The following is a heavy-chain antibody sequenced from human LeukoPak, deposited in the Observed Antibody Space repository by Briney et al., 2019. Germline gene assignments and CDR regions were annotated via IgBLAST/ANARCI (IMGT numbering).Heavy chain of an antibody. CDR1: GFTFSGYA. CDR3: AKGRATRPYYYYGLDV. CDR2: ISGGGGSA. J-gene: IGHJ6*02. V-gene: IGHV3-23*01. D-gene: IGHD1-1*01. Sequence: PGGSLRLSCAASGFTFSGYAMSWVRQAPGKGLEWVSGISGGGGSAYYAASVKGRVTISRDNSEKTQYLQLNSLRAEDTAANFFAKGRATRPYYYYGLDVWGQGTTVTVSS.